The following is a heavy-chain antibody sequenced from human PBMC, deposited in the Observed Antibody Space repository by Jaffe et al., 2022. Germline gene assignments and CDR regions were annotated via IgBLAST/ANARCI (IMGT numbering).Heavy chain of an antibody. Sequence: QLQLQESGPGLVKPSETLSLTCTVSGGSISSSSYYWGWIRQPPGKGLEWIGSIYYSGSTYYNPSLKSRVTISVDTSKNQFSLKLSSVTAADTAVYYCASTVLYDFWSGYLFDYWGQGTLVTVSS. J-gene: IGHJ4*02. CDR3: ASTVLYDFWSGYLFDY. V-gene: IGHV4-39*01. D-gene: IGHD3-3*01. CDR1: GGSISSSSYY. CDR2: IYYSGST.